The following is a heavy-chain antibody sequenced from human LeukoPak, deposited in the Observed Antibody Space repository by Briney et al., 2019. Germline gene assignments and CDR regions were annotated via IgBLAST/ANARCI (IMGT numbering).Heavy chain of an antibody. Sequence: ASVKVSCKASGYTFTSYGINWVRQATGQGLEWMGWMNPNSGNTGYAQKFQGRVTMTRNTSISTAYMELSSLRSEDTAVYYCARGEMATISTLDYWGQGTLVTVSS. V-gene: IGHV1-8*02. CDR3: ARGEMATISTLDY. CDR2: MNPNSGNT. D-gene: IGHD5-24*01. J-gene: IGHJ4*02. CDR1: GYTFTSYG.